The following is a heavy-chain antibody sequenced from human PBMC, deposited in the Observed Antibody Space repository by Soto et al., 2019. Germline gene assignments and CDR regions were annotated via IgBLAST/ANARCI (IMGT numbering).Heavy chain of an antibody. CDR3: ARWPQLEPRFDY. Sequence: QVQLPESGPGLVKTSQTQSLTCTVSGGSISSGGYYWSWIRQHPGKGLEWIGYIYYSGSTYYNPSLKSRVTISVDTSKNQFSLKLSSVTAADTAVYYCARWPQLEPRFDYWGQGTLVTVSS. CDR1: GGSISSGGYY. J-gene: IGHJ4*02. D-gene: IGHD1-1*01. V-gene: IGHV4-31*03. CDR2: IYYSGST.